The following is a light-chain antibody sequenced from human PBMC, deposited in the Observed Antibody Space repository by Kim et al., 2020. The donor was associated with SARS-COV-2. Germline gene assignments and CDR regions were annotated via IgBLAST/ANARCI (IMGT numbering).Light chain of an antibody. CDR2: SQT. J-gene: IGLJ1*01. CDR3: AAWDHSLNVYV. Sequence: GQRLTISCSGTNSNIGDNPVNWYQQLPGTAPKLLLYSQTQRPSGVPDRFSGSKSGTSASLAIGGLQSEDEAEYYCAAWDHSLNVYVFGTGTKVTVL. V-gene: IGLV1-44*01. CDR1: NSNIGDNP.